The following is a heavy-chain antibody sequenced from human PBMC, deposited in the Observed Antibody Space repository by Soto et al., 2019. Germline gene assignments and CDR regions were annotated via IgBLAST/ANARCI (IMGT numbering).Heavy chain of an antibody. V-gene: IGHV3-74*01. CDR2: IYSDGSRT. J-gene: IGHJ4*02. D-gene: IGHD6-19*01. CDR1: GFTFSSSW. CDR3: ARGPTGWYGYDY. Sequence: EVQLVESGGGLVQPGGSLRLSCAASGFTFSSSWMHWVRQAPGKGLVWVSRIYSDGSRTNYADSVQGRFTISRDNAKNTLYLQMNSLRGEDTALYYCARGPTGWYGYDYWGQGTLVTVSS.